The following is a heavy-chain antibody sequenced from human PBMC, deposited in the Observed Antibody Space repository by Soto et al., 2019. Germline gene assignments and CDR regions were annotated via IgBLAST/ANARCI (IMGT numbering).Heavy chain of an antibody. D-gene: IGHD6-13*01. J-gene: IGHJ6*02. V-gene: IGHV4-39*01. CDR1: GGSISSSSY. CDR2: IYSIGST. Sequence: QLQLQESGPGLVKPSETLSLTCTVSGGSISSSSYWGWIRQPTGKGLEWIGSIYSIGSTYYNPSLKSRVTIPVDTSKNQFALKLSSVTAADTAVYYCRRSSRYSTDVWGQGTTVTVSS. CDR3: RRSSRYSTDV.